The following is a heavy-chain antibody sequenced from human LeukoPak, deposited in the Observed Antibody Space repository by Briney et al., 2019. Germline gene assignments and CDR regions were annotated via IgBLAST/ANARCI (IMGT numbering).Heavy chain of an antibody. CDR2: IYHSGST. D-gene: IGHD3-22*01. V-gene: IGHV4-38-2*02. Sequence: SETLSLTCTVSGYSISSGYYWGWIRQPTGKGLEWIGSIYHSGSTYYNPSLKSRVTISVDTSKNQFSLKLSSVTAADTAVYYCARVVGNYDSSGYRWKYFDYWGQGTLVTVSS. CDR3: ARVVGNYDSSGYRWKYFDY. CDR1: GYSISSGYY. J-gene: IGHJ4*02.